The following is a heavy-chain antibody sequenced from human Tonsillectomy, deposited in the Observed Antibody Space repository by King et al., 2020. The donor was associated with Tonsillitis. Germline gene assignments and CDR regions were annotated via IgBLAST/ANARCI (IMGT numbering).Heavy chain of an antibody. V-gene: IGHV3-33*01. CDR2: IWYDGRNE. Sequence: VQLVESGGGVVQPGGSLRLSCAASGFTFSSYGMHWVRQAPGKGLEWVAVIWYDGRNEDYTDSVKGRFTISRDNSKNTLFRQMSSLTAEDTGVYYCARDRCSDYSCRWYYFMDVWGKGTTVTVSS. J-gene: IGHJ6*03. D-gene: IGHD3-22*01. CDR1: GFTFSSYG. CDR3: ARDRCSDYSCRWYYFMDV.